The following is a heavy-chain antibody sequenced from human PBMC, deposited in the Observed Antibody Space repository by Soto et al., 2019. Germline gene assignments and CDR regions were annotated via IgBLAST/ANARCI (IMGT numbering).Heavy chain of an antibody. J-gene: IGHJ6*02. D-gene: IGHD1-26*01. V-gene: IGHV2-26*01. CDR2: IFSNDEK. Sequence: XGPTRVNPTETLTLTCTVSGFSLCKPKMGVSWIRQPPGKALEWLAHIFSNDEKFYSTSLRSRLTISKDTSKSQVILTMTNVDPEDTATYYCARQGSDSGRTVDYYGMHVWGQGTTVTVSS. CDR1: GFSLCKPKMG. CDR3: ARQGSDSGRTVDYYGMHV.